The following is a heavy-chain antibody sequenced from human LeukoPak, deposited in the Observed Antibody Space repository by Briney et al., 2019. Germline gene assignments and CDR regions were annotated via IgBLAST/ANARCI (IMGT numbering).Heavy chain of an antibody. V-gene: IGHV3-33*01. D-gene: IGHD5-24*01. CDR2: IWSDGSYK. CDR3: ARDFSLQLFDY. J-gene: IGHJ4*02. Sequence: GGSLRLTCAASGFTFSSYGFHWVRQAPGKGLEWVAVIWSDGSYKYHADSVKGRFTISRDDSKNTLYLQMNSLRAEDTAVYYCARDFSLQLFDYWGQGTLVTVFS. CDR1: GFTFSSYG.